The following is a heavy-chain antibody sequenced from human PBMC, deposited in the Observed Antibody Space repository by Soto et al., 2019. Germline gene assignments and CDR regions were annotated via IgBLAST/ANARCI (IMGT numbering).Heavy chain of an antibody. CDR3: ARHNRYSSTWFEGWFDP. D-gene: IGHD6-13*01. Sequence: GESLKISCQGSGYRFTNYWVGWVRQIPGRGLEWMGIIHPGDSDTRYSPFFQGQVTISADKSISTAYLQWSSLKASDTAMYYCARHNRYSSTWFEGWFDPWGQGTLVTSPQ. V-gene: IGHV5-51*01. CDR2: IHPGDSDT. J-gene: IGHJ5*02. CDR1: GYRFTNYW.